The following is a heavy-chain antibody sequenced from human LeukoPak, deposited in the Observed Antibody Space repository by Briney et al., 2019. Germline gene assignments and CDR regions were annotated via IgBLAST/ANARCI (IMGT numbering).Heavy chain of an antibody. CDR3: ASGDYEIFDY. Sequence: GGSLRLSCAASGFIFGNYPMSWVRQAPGKGLEWVSVISGAGGSRYYADSFRGRYTISRDNSQDTLYLQMNSLTVADTAVYYCASGDYEIFDYWGQGTLVTVSS. V-gene: IGHV3-23*01. J-gene: IGHJ4*02. CDR1: GFIFGNYP. CDR2: ISGAGGSR. D-gene: IGHD2-21*02.